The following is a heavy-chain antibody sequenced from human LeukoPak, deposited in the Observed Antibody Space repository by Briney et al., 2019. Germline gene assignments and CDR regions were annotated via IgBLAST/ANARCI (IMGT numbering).Heavy chain of an antibody. CDR2: INPNSGGT. Sequence: ASVKVSCKASGYTFTGYYMHWVRQAPGQGLEWMGWINPNSGGTNYVQKFQGRVTMTRDTSISTAYMELSRLRSDDTAVYYCARAPIVGATRAWFDPWGQGTLVTVSS. V-gene: IGHV1-2*02. D-gene: IGHD1-26*01. CDR1: GYTFTGYY. CDR3: ARAPIVGATRAWFDP. J-gene: IGHJ5*02.